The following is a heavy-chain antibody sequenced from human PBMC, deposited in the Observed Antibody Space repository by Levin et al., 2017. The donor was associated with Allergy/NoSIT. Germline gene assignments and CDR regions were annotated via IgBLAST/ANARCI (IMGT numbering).Heavy chain of an antibody. CDR2: ITGSGGNT. CDR3: AKDFGPSQGYSNRWFHDF. J-gene: IGHJ4*02. CDR1: GFTFNIYA. D-gene: IGHD6-13*01. V-gene: IGHV3-23*01. Sequence: GGSLRLSCAASGFTFNIYAMSWVRQAPGKGLDWVAAITGSGGNTYSADSVKGRFTISRDNSKNTLYLQMNSLRAEDTALYYCAKDFGPSQGYSNRWFHDFWGQGTLVTVSS.